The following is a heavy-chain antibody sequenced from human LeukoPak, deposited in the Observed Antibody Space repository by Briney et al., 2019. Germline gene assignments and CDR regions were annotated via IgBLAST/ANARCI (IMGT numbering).Heavy chain of an antibody. CDR3: ARAKGDDSSGLNFWLRYYYYMDV. D-gene: IGHD3-22*01. Sequence: SETLSLTCTVSGGSISSYYWSWIRQPPGKGLEWIGYIYYSGSTNYNPSLKSRVTISVDTSKNQFSLKLSSVTAADTAVYYCARAKGDDSSGLNFWLRYYYYMDVWGKGTTVTISS. CDR1: GGSISSYY. J-gene: IGHJ6*03. V-gene: IGHV4-59*01. CDR2: IYYSGST.